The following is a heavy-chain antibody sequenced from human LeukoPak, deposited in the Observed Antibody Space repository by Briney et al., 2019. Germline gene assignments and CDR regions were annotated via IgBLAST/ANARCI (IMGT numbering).Heavy chain of an antibody. V-gene: IGHV1-18*04. J-gene: IGHJ4*02. CDR2: ISAYSGNT. Sequence: ASVKVSCKASGYTLTSNGISWVRQAPGQGLEWMGWISAYSGNTNYAQKFQGRVTMTTDTSTSTAYMELRSLRSDDTAVYYCARDRTYAFDLWGQGTLVTVSS. CDR1: GYTLTSNG. D-gene: IGHD1/OR15-1a*01. CDR3: ARDRTYAFDL.